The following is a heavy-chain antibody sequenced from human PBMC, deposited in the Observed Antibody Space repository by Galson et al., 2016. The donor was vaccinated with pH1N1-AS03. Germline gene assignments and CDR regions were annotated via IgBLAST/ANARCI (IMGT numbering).Heavy chain of an antibody. J-gene: IGHJ4*02. V-gene: IGHV3-64*01. CDR2: ISVNGFST. D-gene: IGHD2-8*02. CDR1: GFTFSSYA. Sequence: SLRLSCAVGGFTFSSYAMFWLRQAPGKGLEYVSAISVNGFSTYYANSVKARFTVSRDNSKNTLYLQMGSLRVEDRAVYYCARGPVSYTNYWFPPPDYWGQGTLVTVSS. CDR3: ARGPVSYTNYWFPPPDY.